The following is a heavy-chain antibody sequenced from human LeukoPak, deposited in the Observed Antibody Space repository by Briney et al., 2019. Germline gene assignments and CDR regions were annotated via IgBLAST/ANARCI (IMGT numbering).Heavy chain of an antibody. J-gene: IGHJ6*03. CDR2: IKQDGSEK. Sequence: GGSLRLSCAASGFTFSTYWMSWVRQAPGKGLEWVANIKQDGSEKDYVDSVKGRFTISRDNAKNSLYLQMNSLRAEDTAVYYCARASFCSGGSCSIYYYYYMDVWGKGTTVTVSS. V-gene: IGHV3-7*01. CDR3: ARASFCSGGSCSIYYYYYMDV. CDR1: GFTFSTYW. D-gene: IGHD2-15*01.